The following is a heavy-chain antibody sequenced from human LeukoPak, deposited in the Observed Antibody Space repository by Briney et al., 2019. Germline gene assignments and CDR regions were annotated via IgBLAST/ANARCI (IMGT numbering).Heavy chain of an antibody. CDR1: GGSISSGSYY. CDR2: IYTSGST. V-gene: IGHV4-61*02. D-gene: IGHD4-23*01. Sequence: PSETLSLTCTVSGGSISSGSYYWSWIRQPAGKGLEWIGRIYTSGSTNYNPSLKSRVTISVDTSKNQFSLKLSSVTAADTAVYYCARDRWSFDYWGQGTLVTVSS. J-gene: IGHJ4*02. CDR3: ARDRWSFDY.